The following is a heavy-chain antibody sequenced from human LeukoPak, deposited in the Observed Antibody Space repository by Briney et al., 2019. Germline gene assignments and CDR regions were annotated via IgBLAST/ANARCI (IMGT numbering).Heavy chain of an antibody. CDR1: GFTFSSYA. CDR3: AKGGNDSVGGSSQVSRFDY. J-gene: IGHJ4*02. CDR2: ISGSGGST. V-gene: IGHV3-23*01. D-gene: IGHD3-16*01. Sequence: GGSLRLSCAASGFTFSSYAMSWVRQAPGKGLEWVSAISGSGGSTYYADSVKGRFTISRDNSKNTLYLQMNSLRAEDTAVYYCAKGGNDSVGGSSQVSRFDYGGQGTLVTVSS.